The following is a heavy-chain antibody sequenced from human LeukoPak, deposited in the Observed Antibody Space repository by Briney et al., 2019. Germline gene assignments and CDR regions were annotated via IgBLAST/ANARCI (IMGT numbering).Heavy chain of an antibody. CDR1: GFTFSNAW. D-gene: IGHD7-27*01. CDR3: TTDLGPKYYYYYYYMDV. J-gene: IGHJ6*03. Sequence: GGSLRLSCTAYGFTFSNAWMSWVRQAPGKGLEWVGRIKSKTDGGTTDYAAPVKGRFTISRDDSKNTLYLQMNSLKTEDTAVYYCTTDLGPKYYYYYYYMDVWGKGTTVTVSS. CDR2: IKSKTDGGTT. V-gene: IGHV3-15*01.